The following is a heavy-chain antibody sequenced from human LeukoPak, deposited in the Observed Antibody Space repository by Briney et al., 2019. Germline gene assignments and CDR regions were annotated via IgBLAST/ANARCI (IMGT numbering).Heavy chain of an antibody. CDR3: AREGPPTTHSH. CDR2: ISAYNGYT. Sequence: ASVMVSCKASGYTFTTYGISWVRQAPGQGLEWMGWISAYNGYTKYAQNLQDRVTMTRDTSTSTAYMELTGLTSDDTAVYYCAREGPPTTHSHWGQGTLVTVFS. CDR1: GYTFTTYG. D-gene: IGHD1-14*01. J-gene: IGHJ4*02. V-gene: IGHV1-18*01.